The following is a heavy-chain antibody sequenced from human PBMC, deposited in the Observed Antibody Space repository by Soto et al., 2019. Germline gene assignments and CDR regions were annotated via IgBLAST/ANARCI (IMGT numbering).Heavy chain of an antibody. CDR3: ARDPSRDYDILTGYPRGAFDI. V-gene: IGHV1-69*01. CDR1: GGTFSSYA. CDR2: IIPIFGTA. D-gene: IGHD3-9*01. J-gene: IGHJ3*02. Sequence: QVQLVQSGAEVKKPGSSVKVSCKASGGTFSSYAISWVRQAPGQGLEWMGGIIPIFGTANYAQKFQGRVTITAEESKSKAYRELSSQRSEDTAVYYGARDPSRDYDILTGYPRGAFDIWGQGTMVTVSS.